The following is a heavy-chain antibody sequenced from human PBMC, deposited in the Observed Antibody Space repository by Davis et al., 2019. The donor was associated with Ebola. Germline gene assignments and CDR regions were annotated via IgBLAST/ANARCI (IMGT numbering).Heavy chain of an antibody. CDR1: GFTVNSNY. V-gene: IGHV3-53*01. CDR3: ARGDFYYGVDV. J-gene: IGHJ6*02. Sequence: GESLKISCAASGFTVNSNYMNWVRQAPGKGLEWVSILLSGGTTLYADSVKVRFTISRDSSKNTVYLQMNSLRAEDTAVYYCARGDFYYGVDVWGQGTTVTVSS. CDR2: LLSGGTT.